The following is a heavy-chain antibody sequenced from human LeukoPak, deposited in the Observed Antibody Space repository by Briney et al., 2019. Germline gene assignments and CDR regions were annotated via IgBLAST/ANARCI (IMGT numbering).Heavy chain of an antibody. J-gene: IGHJ4*02. D-gene: IGHD3-22*01. CDR3: ARGSTYYDSSGQVPFDY. CDR1: GFTVSSNY. CDR2: ISSSSSTI. V-gene: IGHV3-48*01. Sequence: GGSLRLSCAASGFTVSSNYMSWVRQAPGKGLEWVSYISSSSSTIYYADSVKGRFTISRDNAKNSLYLQMNSLRAEDTAVYYCARGSTYYDSSGQVPFDYWGQGTLVTVSS.